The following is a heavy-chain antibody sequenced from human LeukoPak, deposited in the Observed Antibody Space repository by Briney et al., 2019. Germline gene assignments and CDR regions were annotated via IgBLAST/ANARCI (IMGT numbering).Heavy chain of an antibody. Sequence: GSLRLSCAASGFTFSSYSMNWVRQAPGKGLEWVSSISSSSSYIYYADSVKGRFTISRDNAKNSLFLQMNSLRAEDTAVYYCARDRPAAAGTFDYWGRGTLVTVSS. J-gene: IGHJ4*02. CDR1: GFTFSSYS. D-gene: IGHD6-25*01. CDR2: ISSSSSYI. CDR3: ARDRPAAAGTFDY. V-gene: IGHV3-21*01.